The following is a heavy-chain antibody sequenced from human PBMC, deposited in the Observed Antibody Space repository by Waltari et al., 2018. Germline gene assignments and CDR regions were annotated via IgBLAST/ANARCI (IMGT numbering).Heavy chain of an antibody. Sequence: QVQLVQSGAEVKKPGASVKVSCKVSGYTLTELSMHWVRQAPGKGLEWMGGLEPEDGETIYAQKCHGRVTMTEDTSTVTAYMELSSLRSEDTAVYYCATGPYDSSVYYYDAFDIWGQGTMVTVSS. J-gene: IGHJ3*02. D-gene: IGHD3-22*01. CDR1: GYTLTELS. CDR3: ATGPYDSSVYYYDAFDI. V-gene: IGHV1-24*01. CDR2: LEPEDGET.